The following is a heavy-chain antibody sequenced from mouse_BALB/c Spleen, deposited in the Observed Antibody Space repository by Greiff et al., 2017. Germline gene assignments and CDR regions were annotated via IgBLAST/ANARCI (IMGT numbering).Heavy chain of an antibody. CDR3: ARQGGNYWFAY. Sequence: EVQRVESGGGLVKPGGSLKLSCAASGFAFSSYDMSWVRQTPEKRLEWVAYISSGGGRTYYPDTVKGRFTISRDNAKNTLYLQMSSLKAEDTAMYYCARQGGNYWFAYWGQGTLVTVSA. J-gene: IGHJ3*01. CDR1: GFAFSSYD. V-gene: IGHV5-12-1*01. CDR2: ISSGGGRT. D-gene: IGHD2-1*01.